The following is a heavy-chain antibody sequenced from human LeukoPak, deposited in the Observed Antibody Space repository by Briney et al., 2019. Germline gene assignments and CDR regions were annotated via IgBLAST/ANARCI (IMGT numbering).Heavy chain of an antibody. D-gene: IGHD3-22*01. Sequence: SETLSLTCTVSGYSISSGYYWGWIRQPPGKGLEWIGNIHHSGSTYYKPSLRSRVIISVDTSKNQFSLRLSSVTAADTAVYYCARVGTSGYYYTSWGQGTLVTVSS. CDR2: IHHSGST. J-gene: IGHJ4*02. CDR1: GYSISSGYY. CDR3: ARVGTSGYYYTS. V-gene: IGHV4-38-2*02.